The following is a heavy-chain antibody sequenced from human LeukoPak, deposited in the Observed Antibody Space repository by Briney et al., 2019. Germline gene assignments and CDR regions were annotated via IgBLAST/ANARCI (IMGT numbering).Heavy chain of an antibody. CDR1: GFTFSTYN. CDR2: ISSSSAPI. D-gene: IGHD6-19*01. CDR3: ARAVAGNTYFDY. V-gene: IGHV3-48*02. J-gene: IGHJ4*02. Sequence: PGGSLRLSCAPSGFTFSTYNMNWVRQAPGKGLEWVSYISSSSAPIYYADSVKGRFTISRDNARTSLHLQMNSLRDEDTAVYYCARAVAGNTYFDYWGQGTLVTVSS.